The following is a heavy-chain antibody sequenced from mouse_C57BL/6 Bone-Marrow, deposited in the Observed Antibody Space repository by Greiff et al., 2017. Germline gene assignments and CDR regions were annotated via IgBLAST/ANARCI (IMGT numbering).Heavy chain of an antibody. J-gene: IGHJ3*01. Sequence: VQLQQSGAELARPGASVKLSCKASGYTFTSYGISWVKQRTGPGLEWIGEIYPRSGNTYYNEKFKGKATLTADKSSSTAYMELRSLTSADSAVYFCARGHYGSSPFAYWGQGTLVTVSA. D-gene: IGHD1-1*01. CDR2: IYPRSGNT. V-gene: IGHV1-81*01. CDR3: ARGHYGSSPFAY. CDR1: GYTFTSYG.